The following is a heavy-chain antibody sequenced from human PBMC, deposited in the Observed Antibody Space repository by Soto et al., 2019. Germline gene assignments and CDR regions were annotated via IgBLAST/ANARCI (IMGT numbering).Heavy chain of an antibody. J-gene: IGHJ2*01. D-gene: IGHD5-12*01. Sequence: QMQLVQSGPEVKKPGTSVKVSCKASGFTFTSSAVQWVRQARGQRLEWIGWIVVGSGNTNYAQKFQERVTITRDSSKSTAYMEPGSLRSEDTAVYYCAAVAPEDDGYKGDWYFELWGRGTLVTV. V-gene: IGHV1-58*01. CDR2: IVVGSGNT. CDR3: AAVAPEDDGYKGDWYFEL. CDR1: GFTFTSSA.